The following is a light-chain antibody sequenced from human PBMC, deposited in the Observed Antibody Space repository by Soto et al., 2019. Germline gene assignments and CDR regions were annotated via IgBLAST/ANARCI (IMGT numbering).Light chain of an antibody. CDR2: DVS. CDR1: SSDVGGYNY. V-gene: IGLV2-14*01. Sequence: QSVLTQPASVSGSPGQSITIPCTGTSSDVGGYNYVSWYQQHPGKAPKLMIYDVSNRPSGVSNRFSGSKSGNTASLTISGLQAEDEADYYCSSYTSSSTLVFGGGTKLTVL. CDR3: SSYTSSSTLV. J-gene: IGLJ2*01.